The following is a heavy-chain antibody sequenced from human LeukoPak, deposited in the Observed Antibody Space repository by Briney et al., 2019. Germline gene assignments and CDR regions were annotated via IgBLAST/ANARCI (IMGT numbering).Heavy chain of an antibody. Sequence: ASVKVSCKASGYIFTDYYMHWVRQAPGQGLEWMGWINPNSGGTTYAQKLQGRVTMTRDTSISTAYMELSRLRSDDTAVYYCARGVGATSWDFDYWGQGTLVTVSS. CDR1: GYIFTDYY. J-gene: IGHJ4*02. CDR2: INPNSGGT. V-gene: IGHV1-2*02. CDR3: ARGVGATSWDFDY. D-gene: IGHD1-26*01.